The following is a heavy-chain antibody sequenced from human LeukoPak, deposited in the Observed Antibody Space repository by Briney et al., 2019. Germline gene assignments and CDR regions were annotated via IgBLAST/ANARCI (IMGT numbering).Heavy chain of an antibody. V-gene: IGHV4-59*01. D-gene: IGHD6-13*01. CDR1: GGSFSSYY. CDR3: ARSAKGYSTWFDP. J-gene: IGHJ5*02. Sequence: PSETLSLTCTVSGGSFSSYYWSWIRQPPGKGLGWIGYIYYSGSTNYNPSLKSRVTISVDTSKNQFSLKLSSVTAADTAVYYCARSAKGYSTWFDPWGQGTLVTVSS. CDR2: IYYSGST.